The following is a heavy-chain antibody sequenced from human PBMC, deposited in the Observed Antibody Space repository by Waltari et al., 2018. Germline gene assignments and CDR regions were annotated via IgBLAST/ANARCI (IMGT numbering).Heavy chain of an antibody. V-gene: IGHV4-59*11. CDR2: IYYSGST. D-gene: IGHD6-6*01. Sequence: QVQLQESGPGLVKPSETLSLTCTVSGGSISSHYWIWIRQPPGKGLEWIGYIYYSGSTNYTPALKSRVTISVDTSKNQFSRKLSSVTAADTAVYYCARYSSSLTYHDAFDIWGQGTMVTVSS. CDR1: GGSISSHY. CDR3: ARYSSSLTYHDAFDI. J-gene: IGHJ3*02.